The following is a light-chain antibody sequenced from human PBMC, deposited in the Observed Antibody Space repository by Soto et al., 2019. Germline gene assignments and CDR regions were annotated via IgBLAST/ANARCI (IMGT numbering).Light chain of an antibody. Sequence: QSALAQPASVSGSPGQSITISCTGTSSDVGGYNYVSWYQHHPGKAPKLMISEVSNRPSGVSNRFSGSKSGNTASLTISGLQAEDEADYYCSSYARSSTLYVFGAGTKVTVL. CDR1: SSDVGGYNY. J-gene: IGLJ1*01. CDR2: EVS. V-gene: IGLV2-14*01. CDR3: SSYARSSTLYV.